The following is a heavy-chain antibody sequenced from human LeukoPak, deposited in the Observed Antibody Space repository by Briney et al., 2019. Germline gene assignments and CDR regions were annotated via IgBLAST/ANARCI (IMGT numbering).Heavy chain of an antibody. J-gene: IGHJ4*02. V-gene: IGHV3-23*01. CDR3: VNPNSLCCPH. CDR1: GFTFSSYA. Sequence: GGSLRLSCAVSGFTFSSYAMSWVRQAPGKGLEWVSNISSADNTYYADSVKGRFIISRDNSKNTLYLQMNSLRAEDTAVYYCVNPNSLCCPHWGQGTLVTVSS. CDR2: ISSADNT. D-gene: IGHD2-15*01.